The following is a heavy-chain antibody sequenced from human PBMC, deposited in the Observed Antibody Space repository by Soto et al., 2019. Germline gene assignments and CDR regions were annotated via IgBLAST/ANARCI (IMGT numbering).Heavy chain of an antibody. D-gene: IGHD2-2*01. V-gene: IGHV4-4*02. CDR2: IYHSGST. CDR1: GGSITSSNW. CDR3: ARADIVVVPAAVFGEYYYYGMDV. J-gene: IGHJ6*02. Sequence: SETLSLTCAVPGGSITSSNWWSGVRQPPGKGLEWIGEIYHSGSTNYNPSLKSRVTISVDKSKNQFSLKLSSVTAADTAVYYCARADIVVVPAAVFGEYYYYGMDVWGQGTTVT.